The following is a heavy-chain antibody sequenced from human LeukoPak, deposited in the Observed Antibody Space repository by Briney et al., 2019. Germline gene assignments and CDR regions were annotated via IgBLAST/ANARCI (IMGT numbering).Heavy chain of an antibody. CDR3: ARDRELGS. D-gene: IGHD3-16*01. J-gene: IGHJ5*02. CDR1: GGSISIYY. Sequence: TLSLTCIVSGGSISIYYWNWIRQPPGKGLEWIGYIYNSGCTDYNPSLKRRVTISADTSKNQFSLKLTSVTAADTAVYYCARDRELGSWGQGILVTVSS. CDR2: IYNSGCT. V-gene: IGHV4-59*01.